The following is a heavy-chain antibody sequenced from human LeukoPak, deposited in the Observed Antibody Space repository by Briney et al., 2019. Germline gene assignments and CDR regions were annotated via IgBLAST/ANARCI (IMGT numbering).Heavy chain of an antibody. Sequence: AGGSLRLSCAASGFTFSSYGMHRDRQAPGKGLEGVAVIWYDESNKYYADSVKGRFTISRDNSKNTLYLQMNSLRAEDTAVYYCAKDVLRLSHYFDYWGQGTLVTVSS. J-gene: IGHJ4*02. CDR3: AKDVLRLSHYFDY. V-gene: IGHV3-33*06. CDR1: GFTFSSYG. D-gene: IGHD5-12*01. CDR2: IWYDESNK.